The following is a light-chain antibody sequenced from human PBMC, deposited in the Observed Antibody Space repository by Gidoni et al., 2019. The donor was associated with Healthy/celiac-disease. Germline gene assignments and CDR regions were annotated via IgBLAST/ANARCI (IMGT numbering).Light chain of an antibody. V-gene: IGKV3D-20*01. Sequence: EIVLTQSPATLSLSPGERATLSCGASQSVSSSYLAWYQQKPGLVPRLLIYDASSRATGNPDRFSGSGSGTDFTLTISRLEPEDFAVYYCQQYGSSWTFGQGTKVEIK. CDR1: QSVSSSY. CDR2: DAS. CDR3: QQYGSSWT. J-gene: IGKJ1*01.